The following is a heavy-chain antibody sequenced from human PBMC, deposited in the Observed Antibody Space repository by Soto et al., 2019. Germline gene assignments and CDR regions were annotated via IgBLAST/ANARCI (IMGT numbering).Heavy chain of an antibody. J-gene: IGHJ4*02. Sequence: EVQLLESGGDLVQPGGSLRLSCAASGFTFSSYAMSWVRQAPGKGLEWVATISGSGGRRYYADSVKGRFTISRDNFKNTMYLQTNSLRAEDTAVYYCATAHRLDGYFYYWGQGTLVTVSS. V-gene: IGHV3-23*01. CDR1: GFTFSSYA. D-gene: IGHD6-25*01. CDR3: ATAHRLDGYFYY. CDR2: ISGSGGRR.